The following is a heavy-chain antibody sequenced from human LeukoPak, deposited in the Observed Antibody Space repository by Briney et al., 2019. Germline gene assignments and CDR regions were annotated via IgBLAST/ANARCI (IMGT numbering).Heavy chain of an antibody. CDR1: GFTFGNYA. D-gene: IGHD6-6*01. CDR2: ISTNGVNT. Sequence: GGSLRLSCQTSGFTFGNYAMSWVRQAQGKELEWISAISTNGVNTYYADSVKGWFTISRDNSRHTLSLQMNGLRADDTAVYYCAKGSAAARPYYFDSWGQGTLVAVSS. CDR3: AKGSAAARPYYFDS. V-gene: IGHV3-23*01. J-gene: IGHJ4*02.